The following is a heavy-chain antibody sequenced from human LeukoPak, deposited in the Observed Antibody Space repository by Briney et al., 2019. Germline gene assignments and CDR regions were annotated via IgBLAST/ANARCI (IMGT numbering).Heavy chain of an antibody. D-gene: IGHD4-23*01. CDR3: ARERGYGGPPFDY. CDR2: IIPIFGTA. V-gene: IGHV1-69*05. J-gene: IGHJ4*02. Sequence: SVKVSCKASGGTFSSYAISWVRQAPGQGLEWMGGIIPIFGTANYAQKFQGRVTITTDESTSTAYMELSSLRSEDTAVYYCARERGYGGPPFDYWGQGTLVTVSS. CDR1: GGTFSSYA.